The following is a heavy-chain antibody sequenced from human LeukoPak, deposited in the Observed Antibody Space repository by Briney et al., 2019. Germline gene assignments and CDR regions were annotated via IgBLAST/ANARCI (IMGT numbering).Heavy chain of an antibody. D-gene: IGHD4-17*01. CDR3: ARGSGTSVTGDALDI. V-gene: IGHV3-48*01. CDR1: GFTFSSYS. Sequence: GGSLRLSCAASGFTFSSYSMNWVRQAPGKGLEWVSYISSSSSTIYYADSVKGRFTISRDNSKNTLYLQMNTLQAEDTAVYYCARGSGTSVTGDALDIWGQGTMVTVSS. J-gene: IGHJ3*02. CDR2: ISSSSSTI.